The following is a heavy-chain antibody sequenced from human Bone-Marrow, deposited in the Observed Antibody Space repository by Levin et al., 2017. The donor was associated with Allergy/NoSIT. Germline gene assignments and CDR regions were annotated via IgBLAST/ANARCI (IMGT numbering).Heavy chain of an antibody. V-gene: IGHV4-61*01. CDR1: GTSINSGSNY. J-gene: IGHJ6*03. Sequence: SSETLSLTCSVSGTSINSGSNYWSWIRQSPGKGLEWIGCIDYRGGTKYNPSLRSRVTISADTSKNQFSLRLTSVTTADTAVYYCARDLDYYYSMDVWGKGTTVTVSS. CDR2: IDYRGGT. CDR3: ARDLDYYYSMDV.